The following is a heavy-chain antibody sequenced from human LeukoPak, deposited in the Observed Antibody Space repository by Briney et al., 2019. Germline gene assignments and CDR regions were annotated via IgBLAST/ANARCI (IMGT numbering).Heavy chain of an antibody. V-gene: IGHV4-39*07. J-gene: IGHJ4*02. CDR3: ARDGTLVRVGATVDY. D-gene: IGHD3-10*01. CDR2: IYHSGST. CDR1: GGSITTASYY. Sequence: SETLSLTCAVSGGSITTASYYWAWIRQPPGKGPEWIGSIYHSGSTYYNPSLKSRVTISVDTSKNQFSLKLSSVTAADTAVYYCARDGTLVRVGATVDYWGQGTLVTVSS.